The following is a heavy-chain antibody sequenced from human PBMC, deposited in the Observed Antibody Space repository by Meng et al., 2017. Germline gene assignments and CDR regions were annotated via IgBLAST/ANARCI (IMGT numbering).Heavy chain of an antibody. CDR3: ARVLRDGYNLGY. Sequence: QVQVVQSGAEVKKPGSSVKGSCKASGGTFSSYAISWVRQAPGQGLEWMGGIIPIFGTANYAQKFQGRVTITADESTSTAYMELSSLRSEDTAVYYCARVLRDGYNLGYWGQGTLVTVSS. D-gene: IGHD5-24*01. CDR2: IIPIFGTA. V-gene: IGHV1-69*01. CDR1: GGTFSSYA. J-gene: IGHJ4*02.